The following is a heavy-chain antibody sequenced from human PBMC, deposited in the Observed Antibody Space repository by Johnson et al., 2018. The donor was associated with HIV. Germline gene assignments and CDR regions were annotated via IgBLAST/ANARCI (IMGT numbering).Heavy chain of an antibody. CDR1: ALSFSGYA. J-gene: IGHJ3*02. Sequence: QVQLVESGGGVVQPGRSLRLSCTSALSFSGYAMHWVRQAPGKGLEWVSVIYSGGSTYYADSVKGRFTISRDNSKNTLYLQMNSLRAEDTAVYYCAKEDYYGSGSYDAFDIWGQGTMVTVSS. CDR3: AKEDYYGSGSYDAFDI. D-gene: IGHD3-10*01. V-gene: IGHV3-NL1*01. CDR2: IYSGGST.